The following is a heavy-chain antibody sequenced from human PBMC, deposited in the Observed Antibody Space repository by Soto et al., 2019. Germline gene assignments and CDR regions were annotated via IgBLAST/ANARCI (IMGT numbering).Heavy chain of an antibody. CDR2: IYYSGST. CDR3: ARHPGYYDILTGYTTYYFDY. D-gene: IGHD3-9*01. V-gene: IGHV4-59*08. CDR1: GGSISSYY. Sequence: SETLSLTCTVSGGSISSYYWSWIRQPPGKGLEWIGYIYYSGSTNYNPSLKSRVTISVDTSKNQFSLKLSSVTAAGTAVYYCARHPGYYDILTGYTTYYFDYWGQGILVTVSS. J-gene: IGHJ4*02.